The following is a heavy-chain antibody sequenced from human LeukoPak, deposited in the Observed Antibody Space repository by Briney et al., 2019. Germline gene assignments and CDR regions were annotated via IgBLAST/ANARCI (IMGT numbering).Heavy chain of an antibody. V-gene: IGHV4-34*01. CDR1: GGSFSGYY. D-gene: IGHD6-6*01. Sequence: SETLSLTCAVYGGSFSGYYWSWIRQPPGEGLERIGEINHSGSTNYNPSLKSRVTISVDTSKNQFSLKLSSVTAADTAVYYCARGRGSSSYVAFDYWGQGTLVTVSS. CDR2: INHSGST. CDR3: ARGRGSSSYVAFDY. J-gene: IGHJ4*02.